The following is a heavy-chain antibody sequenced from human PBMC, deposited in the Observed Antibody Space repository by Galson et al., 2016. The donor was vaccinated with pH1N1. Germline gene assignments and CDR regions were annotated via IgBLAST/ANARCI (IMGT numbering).Heavy chain of an antibody. CDR3: ARQNDYGDYRGDAFDI. V-gene: IGHV5-51*01. J-gene: IGHJ3*02. D-gene: IGHD4-17*01. CDR2: IYLGGSLI. Sequence: QSGAEVKKPGESLKISCKGSGYRFTNSWIGWVRQMPGKGLEWMGIIYLGGSLIRYRPSFQGQVTISADKSINIVYLEWSSLKASDTATYYCARQNDYGDYRGDAFDIWGQGTTVTVSS. CDR1: GYRFTNSW.